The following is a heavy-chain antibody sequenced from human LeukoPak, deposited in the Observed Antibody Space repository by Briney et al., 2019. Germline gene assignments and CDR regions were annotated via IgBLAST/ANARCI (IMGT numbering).Heavy chain of an antibody. J-gene: IGHJ4*02. D-gene: IGHD3-9*01. Sequence: ASVKVSCKVSGYTLTELSMHWVRQAPGQGLEWMGGFDPEDGETIYAQKFQGRVTMTEDTSTDTAYMELSSLRSEDTAVYYCATYLAALGLRYFDWLSLDYWGQGTLVTVSS. CDR1: GYTLTELS. V-gene: IGHV1-24*01. CDR2: FDPEDGET. CDR3: ATYLAALGLRYFDWLSLDY.